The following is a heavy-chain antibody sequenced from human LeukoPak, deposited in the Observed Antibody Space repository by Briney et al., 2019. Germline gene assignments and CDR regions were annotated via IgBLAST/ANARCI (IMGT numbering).Heavy chain of an antibody. D-gene: IGHD6-19*01. V-gene: IGHV4-34*01. J-gene: IGHJ1*01. CDR1: GGSFSGYY. Sequence: SETLSLTCAVYGGSFSGYYWSWIRQPPGKGLEWIGEINHSGSTNYNPSLKSRVTISVDMSKNQFSLKLSSVTAADTAVYYCAGGALWLAPDFWGQGTLVTVSS. CDR3: AGGALWLAPDF. CDR2: INHSGST.